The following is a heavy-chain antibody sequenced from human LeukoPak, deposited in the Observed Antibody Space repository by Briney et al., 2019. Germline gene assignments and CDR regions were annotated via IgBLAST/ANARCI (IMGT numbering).Heavy chain of an antibody. CDR3: TREIRKNYRYYFDY. J-gene: IGHJ4*02. Sequence: PGGSLRLSCAASGFTFSSYSMNWVRQAPGKGLEWVSVIYSGGSTYYADSMKGRFTASRDNSKNTLYLQMNSLRAEDTAVYYCTREIRKNYRYYFDYWGQGTLVTVSS. V-gene: IGHV3-66*02. CDR1: GFTFSSYS. CDR2: IYSGGST. D-gene: IGHD1-7*01.